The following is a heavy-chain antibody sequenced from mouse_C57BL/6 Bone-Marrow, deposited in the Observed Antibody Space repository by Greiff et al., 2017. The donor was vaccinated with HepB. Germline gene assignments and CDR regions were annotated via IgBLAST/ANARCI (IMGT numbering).Heavy chain of an antibody. CDR3: ARRRVDSNYLDY. CDR2: LYPGDGDT. Sequence: QVQLQQSGPELVKPGASVKISCKASGYAFSSSWMNWVKQRPGKGLEWIGRLYPGDGDTNYNGKFKGKATLTAYQSSSTAYMQLSSLTSEESAVYFCARRRVDSNYLDYWGQGTTLTVSS. J-gene: IGHJ2*01. V-gene: IGHV1-82*01. D-gene: IGHD2-5*01. CDR1: GYAFSSSW.